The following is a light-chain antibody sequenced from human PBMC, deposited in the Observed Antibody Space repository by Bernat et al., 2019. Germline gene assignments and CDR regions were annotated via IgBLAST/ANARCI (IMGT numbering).Light chain of an antibody. J-gene: IGLJ3*02. CDR1: SSDVGGYNY. CDR2: DVS. CDR3: SSDAGSKTWV. Sequence: QSALTQPPSASGSPGQSVTISCTGTSSDVGGYNYVSWYQQHPGKAPKLMIYDVSKRPSGVPDRFSGSKSGNTASLIVSGLQAEDEADYYCSSDAGSKTWVFGGGTKLTVL. V-gene: IGLV2-8*01.